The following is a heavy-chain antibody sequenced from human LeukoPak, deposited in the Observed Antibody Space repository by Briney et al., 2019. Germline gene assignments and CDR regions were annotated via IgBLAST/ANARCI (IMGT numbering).Heavy chain of an antibody. V-gene: IGHV4-59*01. D-gene: IGHD6-25*01. CDR1: GGSISSYY. J-gene: IGHJ4*02. CDR3: ARESRGYDTGFDY. CDR2: IYYSGST. Sequence: PSETLSLTCTVSGGSISSYYWSWIRQPPGKGLEWIGYIYYSGSTNYNPSLKSRVTISVDTSKNQFPLKLSSVTAADTAVYYCARESRGYDTGFDYWGQGTLVTVSS.